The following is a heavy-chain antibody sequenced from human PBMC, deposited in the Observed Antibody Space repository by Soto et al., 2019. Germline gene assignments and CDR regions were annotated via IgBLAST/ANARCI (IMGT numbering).Heavy chain of an antibody. J-gene: IGHJ4*02. CDR3: AGRSGGPIDY. V-gene: IGHV3-21*01. Sequence: EVQLVESGGGLVKPGGSLRLSCAASGFTFSTYSMNWVRQAPGKGLEWVSSISYSSTYIYYADSVKGRFTISRDDAKNSLYVQMDRLRAEHTAGCYCAGRSGGPIDYWGKGTLVPVSS. CDR2: ISYSSTYI. CDR1: GFTFSTYS. D-gene: IGHD2-15*01.